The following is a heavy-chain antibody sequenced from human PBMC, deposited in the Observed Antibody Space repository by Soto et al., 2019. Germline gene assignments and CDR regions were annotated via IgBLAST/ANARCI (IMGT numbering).Heavy chain of an antibody. J-gene: IGHJ5*02. Sequence: QVQLQESGPGLVKPSQTLSLTCTVSGGSISSGGYYWSWIRQHPGKGLEWIGYIYYSGSTDYNPSLRGRVTMSVDTSKNQFSLKLSSVTAADTAVYYCATGYCSSTSCLWGGWFDPWGQGTLVTVSS. CDR1: GGSISSGGYY. V-gene: IGHV4-31*03. CDR3: ATGYCSSTSCLWGGWFDP. D-gene: IGHD2-2*03. CDR2: IYYSGST.